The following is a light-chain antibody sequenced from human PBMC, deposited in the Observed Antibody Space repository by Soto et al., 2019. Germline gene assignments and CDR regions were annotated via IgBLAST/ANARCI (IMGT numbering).Light chain of an antibody. CDR2: ASF. CDR3: QQSYSTPYT. CDR1: QSISNY. J-gene: IGKJ2*01. V-gene: IGKV1-39*01. Sequence: DIQMTQSPSSLSVSVGGRVTITCRASQSISNYLNWYQQTPGKAPKLLIYASFNLQSGVPSRFSGSGFGTDFTLSISSLEPEDFATYYCQQSYSTPYTFGQGTKLEIK.